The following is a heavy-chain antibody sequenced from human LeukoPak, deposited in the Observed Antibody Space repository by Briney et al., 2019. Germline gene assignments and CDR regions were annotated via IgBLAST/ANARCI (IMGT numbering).Heavy chain of an antibody. V-gene: IGHV4-61*02. D-gene: IGHD5-18*01. Sequence: SQTLSLTCTVSGGSISSGSYYWSWIRQPAGKGLEWIGRIYTSGSTNYNPSLKSRVTISVDTSKNQFSLKLSSVTAADTAVYYCARTRYTYYYYYYMDVWGKGTTVTVSS. J-gene: IGHJ6*03. CDR3: ARTRYTYYYYYYMDV. CDR1: GGSISSGSYY. CDR2: IYTSGST.